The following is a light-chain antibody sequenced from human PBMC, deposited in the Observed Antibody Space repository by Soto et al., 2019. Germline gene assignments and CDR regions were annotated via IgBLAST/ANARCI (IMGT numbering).Light chain of an antibody. V-gene: IGLV2-8*01. Sequence: QSALTQPPSASGSPGQSVTISCTGTSSDVGAYNYVSWYQQHAGKAPKLVIYEVTKRPSGVPDRFSGSTSANTASLTVSGLQAYDDADYYCTSFAPSNARVFGGGTKLTVL. CDR2: EVT. J-gene: IGLJ3*02. CDR3: TSFAPSNARV. CDR1: SSDVGAYNY.